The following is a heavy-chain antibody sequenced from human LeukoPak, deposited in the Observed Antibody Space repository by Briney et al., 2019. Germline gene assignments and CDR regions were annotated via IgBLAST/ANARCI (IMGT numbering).Heavy chain of an antibody. CDR1: GGTFSSYA. Sequence: ASVKVSCKASGGTFSSYAISWVRQAPGQGLEWMGRIIPILGIANYAQKFQGRVTMTTDTSTRTAYMELRSLRSDDTAVYYCARVGDYSNFVQDYWGQGTLVTVSS. D-gene: IGHD4-4*01. V-gene: IGHV1-69*04. CDR3: ARVGDYSNFVQDY. CDR2: IIPILGIA. J-gene: IGHJ4*02.